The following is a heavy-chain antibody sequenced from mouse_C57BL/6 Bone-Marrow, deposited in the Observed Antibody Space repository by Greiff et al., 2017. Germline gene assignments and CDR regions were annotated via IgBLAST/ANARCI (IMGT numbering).Heavy chain of an antibody. V-gene: IGHV1-15*01. CDR1: GYTFTDYE. Sequence: VQLHQSGAELVRPGASVTLSCKASGYTFTDYEMHWVKQTPVHGLEWIGAIAPETGGTAYNQKFKGKAILTADKSSSTTYMELRSLTSEDSSVYYCTRLYGNYVAYWGQGTLVTVSA. D-gene: IGHD2-1*01. J-gene: IGHJ3*01. CDR2: IAPETGGT. CDR3: TRLYGNYVAY.